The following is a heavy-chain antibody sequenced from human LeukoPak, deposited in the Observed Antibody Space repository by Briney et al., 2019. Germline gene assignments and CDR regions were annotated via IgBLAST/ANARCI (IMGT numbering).Heavy chain of an antibody. V-gene: IGHV4-30-4*01. CDR1: GGSISSGDYY. CDR3: ARDPISIFGVSYYYGMDV. D-gene: IGHD3-3*01. Sequence: SETLSLTCTVSGGSISSGDYYWSWLRQPPGQGLEWIGYIYYSGSTYYNPSLKSRVTISVDTSKNQFSLKLSSVTAADTAVYYCARDPISIFGVSYYYGMDVWGQGTTVTVSS. CDR2: IYYSGST. J-gene: IGHJ6*02.